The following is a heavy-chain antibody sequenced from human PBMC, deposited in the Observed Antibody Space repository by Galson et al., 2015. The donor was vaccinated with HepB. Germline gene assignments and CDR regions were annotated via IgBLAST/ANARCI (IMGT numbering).Heavy chain of an antibody. Sequence: SLRLSCAASGFRFTKYTMAWVRQVPGKGLEWVSAVTGGGEITYFADSVRGRFSISKDISQNTVHLQMNRLRVEDTAIYYCARTEEPTTLGGGGLLFDPWGQGTLVIVSS. V-gene: IGHV3-23*01. CDR1: GFRFTKYT. CDR3: ARTEEPTTLGGGGLLFDP. CDR2: VTGGGEIT. J-gene: IGHJ5*02. D-gene: IGHD2/OR15-2a*01.